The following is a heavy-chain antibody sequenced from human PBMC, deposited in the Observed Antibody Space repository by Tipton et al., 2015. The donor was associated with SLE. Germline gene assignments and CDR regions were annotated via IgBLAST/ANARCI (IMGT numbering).Heavy chain of an antibody. J-gene: IGHJ4*01. D-gene: IGHD1-14*01. Sequence: TLSLTCSVSGASISSSGYYWGWIRQPPGKGLEWIGSIYYSGSTYYNPSLKSRVTISVDTSKNHFSLKLSSVTAADTAVYYCARTPSFTSGTDWDQGTLVTVSS. CDR3: ARTPSFTSGTD. V-gene: IGHV4-39*07. CDR2: IYYSGST. CDR1: GASISSSGYY.